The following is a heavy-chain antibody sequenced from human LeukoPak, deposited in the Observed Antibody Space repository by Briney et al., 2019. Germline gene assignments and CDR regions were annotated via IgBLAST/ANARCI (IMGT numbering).Heavy chain of an antibody. J-gene: IGHJ4*02. CDR1: GFTFSSYG. CDR3: AKDRVRSWSVGALDY. D-gene: IGHD6-13*01. CDR2: ISYDGSNK. Sequence: PGGSLRLSCAASGFTFSSYGMHWVRQAPGKGLKWVAVISYDGSNKYYADSVKGRFTISRDNSKNTLYLQMNSLRAEDTAVYYCAKDRVRSWSVGALDYWGQGTLVTVSS. V-gene: IGHV3-30*18.